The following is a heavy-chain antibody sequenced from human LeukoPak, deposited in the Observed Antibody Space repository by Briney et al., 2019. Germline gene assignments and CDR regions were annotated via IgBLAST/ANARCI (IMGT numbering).Heavy chain of an antibody. Sequence: GSLGLSCAASGFTFSSYAMHWVRQAPGKGLEWVAVISYDGSNKYYADSVKGRFTISRDNSKNTLYLQMNSLRAEDTAVYYCAREVAHEGQLGYWGQGTLVTVSS. CDR2: ISYDGSNK. V-gene: IGHV3-30-3*01. CDR3: AREVAHEGQLGY. J-gene: IGHJ4*02. D-gene: IGHD2-15*01. CDR1: GFTFSSYA.